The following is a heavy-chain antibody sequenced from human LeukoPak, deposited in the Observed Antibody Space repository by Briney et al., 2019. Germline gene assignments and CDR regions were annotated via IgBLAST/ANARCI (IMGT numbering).Heavy chain of an antibody. CDR2: TNPNSGGT. D-gene: IGHD3-10*01. Sequence: VASVKVSCKASGYTFTGYYMHWVRQAPGQGLEWMGWTNPNSGGTNYAQKFQGRVTMTRDTSISTAYMELSRLRSDDTAVYYCARGVLWFGSYYYMDVWGKGTTVTVSS. CDR1: GYTFTGYY. V-gene: IGHV1-2*02. J-gene: IGHJ6*03. CDR3: ARGVLWFGSYYYMDV.